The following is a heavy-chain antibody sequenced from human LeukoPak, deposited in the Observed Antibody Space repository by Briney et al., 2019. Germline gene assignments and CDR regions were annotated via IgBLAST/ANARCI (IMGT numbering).Heavy chain of an antibody. J-gene: IGHJ6*03. CDR1: GDPISNGGDS. V-gene: IGHV4-30-2*01. Sequence: STEALSLTCTIPGDPISNGGDSWGWFRQPPGKGLEWIGHIYHNGSTYYHPSLKSRVTITLDRSKNQFSLKLISVPGPDMAFYYCARRVPNGRHTASNYDFWSGPHYYYMDVWGKGTTVTVSS. CDR3: ARRVPNGRHTASNYDFWSGPHYYYMDV. CDR2: IYHNGST. D-gene: IGHD3-3*01.